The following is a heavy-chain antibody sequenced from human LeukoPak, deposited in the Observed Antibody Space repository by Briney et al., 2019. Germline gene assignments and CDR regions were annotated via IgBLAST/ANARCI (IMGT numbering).Heavy chain of an antibody. Sequence: GGSLRLSCAASGFTFSSYWMHWVRQAPGKGLVWVSRIKSDGSNTNYAGSVKGRFTISRDNAKNTLYLQMNSLRAEDTAVYYCARGHHYYDSSAYYYWGQGTLVTVSS. CDR1: GFTFSSYW. J-gene: IGHJ4*02. V-gene: IGHV3-74*01. CDR3: ARGHHYYDSSAYYY. D-gene: IGHD3-22*01. CDR2: IKSDGSNT.